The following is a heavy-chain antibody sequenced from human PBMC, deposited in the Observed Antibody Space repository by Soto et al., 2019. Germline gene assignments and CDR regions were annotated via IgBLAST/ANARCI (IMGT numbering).Heavy chain of an antibody. V-gene: IGHV3-30*18. J-gene: IGHJ4*02. CDR2: ISYDGSNK. Sequence: PEGSLRLSCAASGFTFSSYGMHWVRQAPGKGLEWVAVISYDGSNKYYADSVKGRFTISRDNSKNTLYLQMNSLRAEDTAVYYCAKETYYYGSGSYPFDYWGQGTLVTVSS. CDR1: GFTFSSYG. CDR3: AKETYYYGSGSYPFDY. D-gene: IGHD3-10*01.